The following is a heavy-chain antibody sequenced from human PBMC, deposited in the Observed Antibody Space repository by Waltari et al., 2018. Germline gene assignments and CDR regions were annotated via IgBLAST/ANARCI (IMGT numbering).Heavy chain of an antibody. D-gene: IGHD3-16*01. J-gene: IGHJ4*02. CDR2: ISSSSSTI. Sequence: EVQLVESGGGLVQPGGSLRLSCAASGFTFSSYSMTWVRQAPGKGLEWVSYISSSSSTIYYADSVKGRFTISRDNAKNSLYLQMNSLRAEDTAVYYCAREANWGDSEYWGQGTLVTVSS. CDR1: GFTFSSYS. CDR3: AREANWGDSEY. V-gene: IGHV3-48*01.